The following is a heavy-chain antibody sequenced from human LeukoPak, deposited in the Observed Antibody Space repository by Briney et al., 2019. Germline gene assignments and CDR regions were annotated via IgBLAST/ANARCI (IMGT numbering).Heavy chain of an antibody. Sequence: PSETLSLTCAVSGGSISSSNWWRWVRQPPGKGLEWIGEINHSGITNYNPSLKSRVTISVDTSKNQFSLRLSSVTAADTAVYYCTRGTVTINYFDYWGQGTLVTVSS. CDR3: TRGTVTINYFDY. J-gene: IGHJ4*02. D-gene: IGHD4-17*01. CDR2: INHSGIT. V-gene: IGHV4-4*02. CDR1: GGSISSSNW.